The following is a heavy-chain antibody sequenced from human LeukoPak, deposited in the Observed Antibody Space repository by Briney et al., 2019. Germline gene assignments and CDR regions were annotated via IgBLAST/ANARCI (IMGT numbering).Heavy chain of an antibody. Sequence: GGSLRLSCAASGFTFRNYWMHWVRQAPGKGLVWVSRISSDGSSTSYADSVKGRFTISRDNAKNTLYLQMNSLSTEDTAVYYCARVLTGTNRDLDYWGQGTLVTVSS. CDR2: ISSDGSST. D-gene: IGHD1-14*01. V-gene: IGHV3-74*01. J-gene: IGHJ4*02. CDR3: ARVLTGTNRDLDY. CDR1: GFTFRNYW.